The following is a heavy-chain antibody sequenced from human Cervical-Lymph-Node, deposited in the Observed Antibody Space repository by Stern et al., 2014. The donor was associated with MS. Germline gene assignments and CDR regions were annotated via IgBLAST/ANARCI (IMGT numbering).Heavy chain of an antibody. CDR2: ISHSGST. CDR3: AREAPGGSGWTPFDY. J-gene: IGHJ4*02. V-gene: IGHV4-59*01. D-gene: IGHD6-19*01. CDR1: GGSISSYL. Sequence: QVQLQESGPGLEKPSETLPLTCTVSGGSISSYLWSWIRQSPGRALEWIGYISHSGSTNSNPYLKCRVTISRDTAKNHLSLKLRSVTAADTAVYYCAREAPGGSGWTPFDYWGQGILVTVSS.